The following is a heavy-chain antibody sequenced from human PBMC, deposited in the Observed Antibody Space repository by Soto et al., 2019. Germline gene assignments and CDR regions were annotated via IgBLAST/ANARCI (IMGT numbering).Heavy chain of an antibody. CDR3: ARGYYYDSSGYKEI. V-gene: IGHV1-69*13. CDR1: GGTFSSYA. D-gene: IGHD3-22*01. CDR2: IIPIFGTA. Sequence: SVKGSFKASGGTFSSYAISWLRQAPGQGLEWMGGIIPIFGTANYAQKFQGRVTITADESTSTAYMELSSLRSEDTAVYYCARGYYYDSSGYKEIWGQGTMVTVSS. J-gene: IGHJ3*02.